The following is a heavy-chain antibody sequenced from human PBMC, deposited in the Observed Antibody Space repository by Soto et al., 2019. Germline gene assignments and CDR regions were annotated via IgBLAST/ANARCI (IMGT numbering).Heavy chain of an antibody. CDR3: ASSYGSGYRAFDY. CDR1: GDTFTFYS. Sequence: QVQLVQSGAEVKKPGSSVRVSCKASGDTFTFYSINWVRQAPGLGLEWMGRINPILSMSNYAQRFQGRVTMAANKSTSESYMELSSLRSEDTAMYYCASSYGSGYRAFDYWGQGALVTVSS. CDR2: INPILSMS. D-gene: IGHD3-10*01. J-gene: IGHJ4*02. V-gene: IGHV1-69*02.